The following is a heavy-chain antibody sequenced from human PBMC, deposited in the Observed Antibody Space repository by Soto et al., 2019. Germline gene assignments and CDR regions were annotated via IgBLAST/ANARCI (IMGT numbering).Heavy chain of an antibody. J-gene: IGHJ6*02. Sequence: QVQLVQSGAEMKKPGSSVKVSCRSGGDTFSSYTVSWVRQAPGQGLEWMGRVIPVLGVTNYARKFQGRVSITAEKSTSTAYMELRSRRSEHSGVYYWARRRYCGADCYSQYYYGMDVWGRGTTVTVSS. CDR1: GDTFSSYT. V-gene: IGHV1-69*02. CDR2: VIPVLGVT. D-gene: IGHD2-21*02. CDR3: ARRRYCGADCYSQYYYGMDV.